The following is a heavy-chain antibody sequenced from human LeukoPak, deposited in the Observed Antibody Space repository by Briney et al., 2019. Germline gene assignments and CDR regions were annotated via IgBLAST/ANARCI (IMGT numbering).Heavy chain of an antibody. J-gene: IGHJ4*02. D-gene: IGHD4-17*01. CDR2: IYYSGST. CDR3: ARVGLRHNFPPGTDH. Sequence: PSETLSLTCAVYGDSFSGYYWGWIRQPPGKGLEWIGSIYYSGSTYYNPSLKSRVTISVDTSKNQFSLKLSSVTAADTAVYYCARVGLRHNFPPGTDHWGQGTLVTVSS. CDR1: GDSFSGYY. V-gene: IGHV4-39*07.